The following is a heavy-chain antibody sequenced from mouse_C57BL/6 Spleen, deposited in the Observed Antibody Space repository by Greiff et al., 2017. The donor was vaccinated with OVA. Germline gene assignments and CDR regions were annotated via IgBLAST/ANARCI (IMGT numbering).Heavy chain of an antibody. Sequence: EGQRVESGGGLVKPGGSLKLPCAASGFTFSGYGMHWVRQGPEKGVEWGAYISSGSSTISYADTVKCRFTISRDNAKNTLFLQMTSLRSEDTAMYYCAREGFYYGNYEAMDYWGQGTSVTVSS. V-gene: IGHV5-17*01. D-gene: IGHD2-1*01. J-gene: IGHJ4*01. CDR3: AREGFYYGNYEAMDY. CDR1: GFTFSGYG. CDR2: ISSGSSTI.